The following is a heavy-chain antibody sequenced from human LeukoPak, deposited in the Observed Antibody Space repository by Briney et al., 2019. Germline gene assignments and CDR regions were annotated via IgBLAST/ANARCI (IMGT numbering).Heavy chain of an antibody. CDR2: VYYSGST. J-gene: IGHJ4*02. CDR3: ARLLGGNCYFDY. Sequence: SETLSLTCTVSGGSISPYYWSWIRQPPGKGLEWIGFVYYSGSTKYYPSLRSRVTISVDTSKNQFSLNLSSVTAADTAVYYCARLLGGNCYFDYWGQGTLVTVST. D-gene: IGHD4-23*01. CDR1: GGSISPYY. V-gene: IGHV4-59*08.